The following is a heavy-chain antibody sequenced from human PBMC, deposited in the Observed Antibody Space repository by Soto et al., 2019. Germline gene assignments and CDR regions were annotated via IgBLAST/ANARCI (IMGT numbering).Heavy chain of an antibody. V-gene: IGHV3-33*01. CDR1: GFTFSSYG. Sequence: PGGSLRLSCAASGFTFSSYGMHWVRQAPGKGLEWVAVIWYDGSNKYYADSVKGRFTISRDNSKNTLYLQMNSLRAEDTAVYYCARDLISSSVRYYYYYGMDVWGQGTTVNVSS. CDR2: IWYDGSNK. D-gene: IGHD6-6*01. J-gene: IGHJ6*02. CDR3: ARDLISSSVRYYYYYGMDV.